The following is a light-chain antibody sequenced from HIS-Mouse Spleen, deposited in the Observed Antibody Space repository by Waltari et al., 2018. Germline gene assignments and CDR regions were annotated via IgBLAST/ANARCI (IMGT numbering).Light chain of an antibody. CDR3: QQYYSTPLT. J-gene: IGKJ4*01. V-gene: IGKV4-1*01. Sequence: DIVMTQSPDSLAVSLGERATINCKSSQSVLYSSNNKNYLAWYQQKPGQPPKLLIYWASTRESGVPDRFSGSGYGTDFTLTISSLQAEDVAVYYCQQYYSTPLTFGGGTK. CDR2: WAS. CDR1: QSVLYSSNNKNY.